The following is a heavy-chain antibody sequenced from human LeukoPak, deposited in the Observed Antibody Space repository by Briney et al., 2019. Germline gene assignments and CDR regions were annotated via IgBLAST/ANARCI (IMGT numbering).Heavy chain of an antibody. CDR3: ARDRSGQQWLAESYYGMDV. J-gene: IGHJ6*02. CDR1: GFTFSSYA. CDR2: ISYDGSNK. Sequence: PGGSLRLSCAASGFTFSSYAMHWVRQAPGKGLEWVAVISYDGSNKYYADSVKGRFTISRDNSKNTLYLQMNSLRAEDTAVYYCARDRSGQQWLAESYYGMDVWGQGTTVTVSS. V-gene: IGHV3-30*01. D-gene: IGHD6-19*01.